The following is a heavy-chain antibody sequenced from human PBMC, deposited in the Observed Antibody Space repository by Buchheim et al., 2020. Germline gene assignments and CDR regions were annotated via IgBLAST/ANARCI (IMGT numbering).Heavy chain of an antibody. Sequence: EVQLVESGGGLVQSGGSLTLSCAVSGFIFSNYWMDWVRQAPGKGLEWVANIKYDGSEKYYVDSVKGRFTISRDHAKNSLYLQMNRLRAEDTAVYYCARALNYWGQGTL. CDR2: IKYDGSEK. CDR1: GFIFSNYW. CDR3: ARALNY. J-gene: IGHJ4*02. V-gene: IGHV3-7*01.